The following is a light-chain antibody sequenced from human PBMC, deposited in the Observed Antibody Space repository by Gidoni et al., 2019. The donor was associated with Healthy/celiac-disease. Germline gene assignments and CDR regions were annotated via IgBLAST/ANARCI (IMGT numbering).Light chain of an antibody. J-gene: IGLJ1*01. V-gene: IGLV2-14*01. Sequence: QSALTQPASVSGSPGQSITISCTGTSSDVGGYNYVSWYQQHPGNAPKLMIYDVSNRPSGVSNRFSGSKSGNTASLTISGLQAEDEADYYCSSYTGSSPYVFGTGTKVTVL. CDR1: SSDVGGYNY. CDR3: SSYTGSSPYV. CDR2: DVS.